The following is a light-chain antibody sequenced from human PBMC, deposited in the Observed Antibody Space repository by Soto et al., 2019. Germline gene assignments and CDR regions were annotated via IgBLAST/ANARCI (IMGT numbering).Light chain of an antibody. CDR1: QDISNY. CDR2: DAS. J-gene: IGKJ4*01. CDR3: QQYDNIHLT. V-gene: IGKV1-33*01. Sequence: DIQMTQSPSSLSASVGDRVTITCQASQDISNYLNWYQQKPGKAPKLLIYDASNLATGVPSRFSGSGSGTDFTFTISSLQPEDIATYYCQQYDNIHLTFGGGSKVEIK.